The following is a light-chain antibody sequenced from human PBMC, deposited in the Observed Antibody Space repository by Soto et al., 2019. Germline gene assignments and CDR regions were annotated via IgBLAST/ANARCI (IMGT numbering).Light chain of an antibody. V-gene: IGKV3-11*01. Sequence: EIVLTQFPATLSLSPGERAALSCRASLGVSRFLAWYQQKPGQAPRLLIYDASNRATGIPARFSGSGSGTDFTLAINSLEPEDFAVYYCQQRSSWPLTFGGGTKVDIK. CDR1: LGVSRF. CDR3: QQRSSWPLT. CDR2: DAS. J-gene: IGKJ4*01.